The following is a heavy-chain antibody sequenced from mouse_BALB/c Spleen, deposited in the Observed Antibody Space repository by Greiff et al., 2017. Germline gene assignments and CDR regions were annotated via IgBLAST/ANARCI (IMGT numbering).Heavy chain of an antibody. V-gene: IGHV14-4*02. CDR1: GFNIKDYY. CDR2: IDPENGDT. J-gene: IGHJ4*01. Sequence: VQLQQSGAELVRSGASVKLSCTASGFNIKDYYMHWVKQRPEQGLEWIGWIDPENGDTEYAPKFQGKATMTADTSSNTAYLQLSSLTSEDTAVYYCNRGSSYVGYAMDYWGQGTSVTVSS. D-gene: IGHD1-1*01. CDR3: NRGSSYVGYAMDY.